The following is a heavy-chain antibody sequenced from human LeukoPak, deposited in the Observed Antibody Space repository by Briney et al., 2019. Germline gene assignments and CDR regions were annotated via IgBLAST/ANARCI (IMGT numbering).Heavy chain of an antibody. J-gene: IGHJ4*02. CDR1: GGSFSGYY. CDR2: INHSGST. CDR3: ARGRNRRMQLVPHFDY. D-gene: IGHD6-13*01. Sequence: SETPSLTCAVYGGSFSGYYWSWIRQPPGKGLEWIGEINHSGSTNYNPSLKSRVTISVDTSKNQFSLKLSSVTAADTAVYYCARGRNRRMQLVPHFDYWGQGTLVTVSS. V-gene: IGHV4-34*01.